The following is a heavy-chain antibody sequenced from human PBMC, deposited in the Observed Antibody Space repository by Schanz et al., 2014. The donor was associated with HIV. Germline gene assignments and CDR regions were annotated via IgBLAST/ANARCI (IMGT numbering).Heavy chain of an antibody. V-gene: IGHV3-23*01. CDR3: AKGQRGMVRGDNDY. CDR1: RFTFSSYW. Sequence: EVQLLESGGGLVQPGGSLRLPCAASRFTFSSYWMHWVRQAPGKGLGWVSLIGSGGGRTYYADSVKGRFTISRDNSKNTLYLQMNSLRAEDTAVYYCAKGQRGMVRGDNDYWGQGTLVTVSS. J-gene: IGHJ4*02. D-gene: IGHD3-10*01. CDR2: IGSGGGRT.